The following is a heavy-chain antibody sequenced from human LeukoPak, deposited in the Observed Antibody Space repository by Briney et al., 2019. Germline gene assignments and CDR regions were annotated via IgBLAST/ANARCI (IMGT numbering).Heavy chain of an antibody. J-gene: IGHJ4*02. CDR2: INHSGST. V-gene: IGHV4-34*01. Sequence: PSETLSLTCAVYGGSFSGYYWSWIRQPPGKGLEWIGEINHSGSTNYNPSLKSRVTISVDTSKNQFSLKLSSVTAADTAVYYCARGSPFYGSGSYYTRYYFDYWGQGTLVTVSS. CDR3: ARGSPFYGSGSYYTRYYFDY. D-gene: IGHD3-10*01. CDR1: GGSFSGYY.